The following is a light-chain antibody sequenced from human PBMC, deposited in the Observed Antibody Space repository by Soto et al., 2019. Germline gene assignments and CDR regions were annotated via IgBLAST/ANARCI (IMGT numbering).Light chain of an antibody. V-gene: IGLV2-14*03. Sequence: QSALTQPASVSGSPGQSITISCTGTSSDVGGYNYVSWHQQHPGKAPKLMIYDVSYRPSGISNRFSGSKSGNTASLTISGLQVEDEADYYCTLYTSSNTLLFGGGTKLTVL. CDR3: TLYTSSNTLL. CDR1: SSDVGGYNY. CDR2: DVS. J-gene: IGLJ3*02.